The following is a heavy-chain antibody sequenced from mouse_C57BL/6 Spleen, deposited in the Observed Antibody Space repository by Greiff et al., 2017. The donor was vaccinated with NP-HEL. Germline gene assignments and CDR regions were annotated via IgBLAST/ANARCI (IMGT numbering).Heavy chain of an antibody. V-gene: IGHV1-82*01. CDR1: GYAFSSSW. CDR2: IYPGDGDT. D-gene: IGHD3-3*01. Sequence: VMLVESGPELVKPGASVKISCKASGYAFSSSWMNWVKQRPGKGLEWIGRIYPGDGDTNYNGKFKGKATLTADKSSSTAYMQLSSLTSEDSAVYFCARGGTEDYFDYWGQGTTLTVSS. J-gene: IGHJ2*01. CDR3: ARGGTEDYFDY.